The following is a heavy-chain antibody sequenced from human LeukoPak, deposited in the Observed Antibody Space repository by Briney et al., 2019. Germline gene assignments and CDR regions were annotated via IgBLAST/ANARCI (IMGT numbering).Heavy chain of an antibody. J-gene: IGHJ4*02. CDR1: GFTFSNYA. D-gene: IGHD6-19*01. V-gene: IGHV3-23*01. CDR2: ISGGGGST. Sequence: GGSLRLSCAASGFTFSNYAMSWVRQAPGKGLEWVSAISGGGGSTYYADSVRGRFTVSRDNSRNTLYLQMNNPRAEDTAVYYCAKVPISSGWPNFDYWGQGTLVTVSS. CDR3: AKVPISSGWPNFDY.